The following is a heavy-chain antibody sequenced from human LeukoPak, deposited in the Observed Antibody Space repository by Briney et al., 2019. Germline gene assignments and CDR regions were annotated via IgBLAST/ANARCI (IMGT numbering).Heavy chain of an antibody. CDR3: ARGSMGGVHY. V-gene: IGHV1-2*02. J-gene: IGHJ4*02. CDR2: INPNSGGT. CDR1: GYTFTGYY. Sequence: ASVEVSCKASGYTFTGYYMHWVRQAPGQGFEWMGWINPNSGGTNYAQKFQGRVTMTRDTSISTAYMELSRLRSDDTAVYYCARGSMGGVHYWGQGTLVTVSS. D-gene: IGHD1-26*01.